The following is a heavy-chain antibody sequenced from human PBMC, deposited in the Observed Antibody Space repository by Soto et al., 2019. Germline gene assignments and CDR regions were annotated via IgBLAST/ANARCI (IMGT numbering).Heavy chain of an antibody. CDR2: IYPGDSET. Sequence: GESLESYCEGSGYRVDSYWIGWVRQMPGKGLEWMGIIYPGDSETKYSPSFQGHVTISVDKSINTAYLQWSSLKASDTAKYYCARRAGARAFYYYGLDVWGLGTTVTVSS. D-gene: IGHD6-6*01. CDR1: GYRVDSYW. J-gene: IGHJ6*02. V-gene: IGHV5-51*01. CDR3: ARRAGARAFYYYGLDV.